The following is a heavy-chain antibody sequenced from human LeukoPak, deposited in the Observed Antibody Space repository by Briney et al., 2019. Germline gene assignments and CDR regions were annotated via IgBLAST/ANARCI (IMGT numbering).Heavy chain of an antibody. CDR1: GYTFTSYG. CDR2: INPSGGST. D-gene: IGHD5-24*01. Sequence: ASVKVSCKASGYTFTSYGISWVRQAPGQGLEWMGIINPSGGSTSYAQKFQGRVTMTRDTSTSTVYMELSSLRSEDTAVYYCARDMRWLQWVYWGQGTLVTVSS. J-gene: IGHJ4*02. CDR3: ARDMRWLQWVY. V-gene: IGHV1-46*01.